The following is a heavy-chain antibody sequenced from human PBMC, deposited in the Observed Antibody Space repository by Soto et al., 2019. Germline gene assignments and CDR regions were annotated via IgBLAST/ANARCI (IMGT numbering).Heavy chain of an antibody. J-gene: IGHJ5*02. CDR3: ARDNSQNYGPPAASSWFHP. Sequence: GASVKVSCKASGFSFSDYFMHWVRQAPGQGLEWMGIINPSGDSRNYAQKFQGRVTITRDTSTSTVYMDLSSLRYEDTAVYYCARDNSQNYGPPAASSWFHPWGQGTPVTVSS. CDR1: GFSFSDYF. CDR2: INPSGDSR. D-gene: IGHD2-15*01. V-gene: IGHV1-46*01.